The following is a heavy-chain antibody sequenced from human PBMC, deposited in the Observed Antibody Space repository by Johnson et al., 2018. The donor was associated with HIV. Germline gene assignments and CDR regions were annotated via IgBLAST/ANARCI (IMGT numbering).Heavy chain of an antibody. Sequence: QVQLVESGGGLVKPGGSLRLSCAASGFTFSDYYMSWIRQAPGKGLEWVSYISSSGSTIYYADSVKGRFTISRDNAKNSLYLQMNSLRAEDTAVYYWASSRRGQQLVPLAFDIWGQGTMVTVSS. CDR2: ISSSGSTI. CDR1: GFTFSDYY. J-gene: IGHJ3*02. D-gene: IGHD6-13*01. CDR3: ASSRRGQQLVPLAFDI. V-gene: IGHV3-11*04.